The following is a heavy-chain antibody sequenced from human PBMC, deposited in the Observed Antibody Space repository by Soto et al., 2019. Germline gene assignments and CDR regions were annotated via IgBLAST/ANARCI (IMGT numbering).Heavy chain of an antibody. J-gene: IGHJ2*01. Sequence: QVQLVESGGGVVQPGRSLRLSCAASGFDFSTYDMHWVRQAPGKGLEWVAFISSDGSGKYYTDSLQGRLTVSRDNSKNTLFLQLTNLRTEDTSTYYCANAAWCSGQSCYWYFDLWGRGTLVTVSS. CDR1: GFDFSTYD. V-gene: IGHV3-30*18. D-gene: IGHD2-15*01. CDR3: ANAAWCSGQSCYWYFDL. CDR2: ISSDGSGK.